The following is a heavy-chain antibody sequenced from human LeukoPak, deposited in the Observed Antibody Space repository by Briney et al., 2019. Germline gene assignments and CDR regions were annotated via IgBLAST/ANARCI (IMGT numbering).Heavy chain of an antibody. D-gene: IGHD4-17*01. Sequence: PGGSLRLSCAASGFIFSNSAMSWVRQAPGKGLEWVSGINGGGTGTYYAYSVRGRVTISRDNSKNTLHLDMNSVRAEDTAIYYCAKDLAIDYGDYFDYWGQGTLVTVSS. J-gene: IGHJ4*02. CDR1: GFIFSNSA. V-gene: IGHV3-23*01. CDR3: AKDLAIDYGDYFDY. CDR2: INGGGTGT.